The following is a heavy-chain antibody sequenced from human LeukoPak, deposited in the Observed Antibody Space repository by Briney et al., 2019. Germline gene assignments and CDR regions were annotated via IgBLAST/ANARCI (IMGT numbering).Heavy chain of an antibody. CDR3: ARAPGYCSSTSCYTLSNWFDP. Sequence: SQTLSLTCAISGDSVSSNSAAWNWIRQSPSRGLEWLGRTYYRSKWYNDYAVSVKSRITINPDTSKNQFSLQLNSVTPEDTAVYYCARAPGYCSSTSCYTLSNWFDPWGQGTLVTVSS. D-gene: IGHD2-2*02. CDR1: GDSVSSNSAA. CDR2: TYYRSKWYN. V-gene: IGHV6-1*01. J-gene: IGHJ5*02.